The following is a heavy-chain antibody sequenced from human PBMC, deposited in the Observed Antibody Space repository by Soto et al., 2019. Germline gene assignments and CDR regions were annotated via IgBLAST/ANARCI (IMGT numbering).Heavy chain of an antibody. CDR2: ISSSTSYV. V-gene: IGHV3-21*01. CDR3: ARDPSEGRVGNWFES. D-gene: IGHD2-2*01. Sequence: PGGSLRLSCAASGFTFSRYGMNWVRQAPGKGLEWVSSISSSTSYVYYADSVKGRFSVSRDNAKKILYLEMYALRTGDTAVYYCARDPSEGRVGNWFESWGQGTLVTVSS. J-gene: IGHJ5*01. CDR1: GFTFSRYG.